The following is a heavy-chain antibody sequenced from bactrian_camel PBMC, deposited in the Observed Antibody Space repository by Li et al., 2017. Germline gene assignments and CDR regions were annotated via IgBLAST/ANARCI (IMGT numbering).Heavy chain of an antibody. CDR2: LYTGASST. D-gene: IGHD6*01. V-gene: IGHV3S40*01. CDR3: AATARYAGSWFDRRKWLY. J-gene: IGHJ4*01. CDR1: SWTLR. Sequence: VQLVESGGGSVQAGGSLRLSCEASSWTLRMAWFRQTPGKEREGVAALYTGASSTYYADSVKDRFTISQDTAKRTVYLLMNNLKPEDTAMYYCAATARYAGSWFDRRKWLYWGQGTQVTVS.